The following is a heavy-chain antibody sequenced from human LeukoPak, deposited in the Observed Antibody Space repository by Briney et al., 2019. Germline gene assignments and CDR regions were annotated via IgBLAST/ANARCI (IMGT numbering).Heavy chain of an antibody. CDR1: GGSISSQY. CDR2: VYTSEST. V-gene: IGHV4-4*07. J-gene: IGHJ6*03. Sequence: KSSETLSLTCTVSGGSISSQYWNWVRQPAGKSLEWIGRVYTSESTNYNPSLKSRVTISVDTSKNQFSLKLSSVTAADTAVYYCARGSSGSYRKYYYYMDVWGKGTTVTVSS. D-gene: IGHD1-26*01. CDR3: ARGSSGSYRKYYYYMDV.